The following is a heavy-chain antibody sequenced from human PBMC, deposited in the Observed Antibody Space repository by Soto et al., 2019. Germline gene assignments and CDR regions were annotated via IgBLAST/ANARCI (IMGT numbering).Heavy chain of an antibody. CDR3: ARRTGGRLVRPLDLRVDYYYGMDV. V-gene: IGHV1-18*04. CDR1: GYTFTSYG. CDR2: ISAYNGNT. Sequence: ASVKVSCKASGYTFTSYGISWVRQAPGQGLEWMGWISAYNGNTNYAQKLQGRVTMTTDTSTSTAYMELRSLRSDDTAVYYCARRTGGRLVRPLDLRVDYYYGMDVWGQGTTVTVSS. J-gene: IGHJ6*02. D-gene: IGHD6-6*01.